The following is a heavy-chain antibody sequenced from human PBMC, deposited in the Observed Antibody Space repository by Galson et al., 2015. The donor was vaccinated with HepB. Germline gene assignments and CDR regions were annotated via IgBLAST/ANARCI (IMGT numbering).Heavy chain of an antibody. CDR2: ISSSAMTT. CDR3: ARYSSSSDFDY. V-gene: IGHV3-48*03. CDR1: GFAFSSYE. Sequence: SLRLSCAASGFAFSSYEMTWVRQAPGKGLEWLSYISSSAMTTHYADSVRGRFTISRDNARNSLYLQMNNLRAEDTAVYYCARYSSSSDFDYWGQGTLVTVSS. D-gene: IGHD6-6*01. J-gene: IGHJ4*02.